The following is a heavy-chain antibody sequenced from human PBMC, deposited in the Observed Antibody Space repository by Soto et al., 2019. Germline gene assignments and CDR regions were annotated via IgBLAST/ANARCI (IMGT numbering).Heavy chain of an antibody. D-gene: IGHD3-10*01. Sequence: GESLKISCKGSGYRFTTYWIGWVRQMPGKGLEWMGLIYPGNSNTRFSPSFQGQVTISVDMSISTAYLQWSSLRVSDTAMYYCATPFYGSGSYHYYYYYGMDVWGQGTTVTVSS. V-gene: IGHV5-51*01. CDR2: IYPGNSNT. CDR1: GYRFTTYW. J-gene: IGHJ6*02. CDR3: ATPFYGSGSYHYYYYYGMDV.